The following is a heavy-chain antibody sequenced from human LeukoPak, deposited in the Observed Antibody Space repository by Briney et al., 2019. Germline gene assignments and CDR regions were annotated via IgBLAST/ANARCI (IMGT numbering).Heavy chain of an antibody. Sequence: GGSLRLSCAASGFTVSSNYMSWVRQAPGKGLEWVSVIYSGGSTYYADSVKGRFTISRDNSKNTLYLQMNSLRAEDTAMYYCARVNYRYYYYGMDVWGQGTTVTVSS. D-gene: IGHD4-11*01. CDR3: ARVNYRYYYYGMDV. V-gene: IGHV3-53*01. CDR2: IYSGGST. J-gene: IGHJ6*02. CDR1: GFTVSSNY.